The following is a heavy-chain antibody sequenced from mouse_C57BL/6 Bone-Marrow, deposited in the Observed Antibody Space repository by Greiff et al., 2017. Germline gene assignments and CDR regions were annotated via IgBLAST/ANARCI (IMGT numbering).Heavy chain of an antibody. D-gene: IGHD1-2*01. CDR1: GFTFSSYA. J-gene: IGHJ3*01. V-gene: IGHV5-4*03. CDR3: ARAHYRWFAY. CDR2: ISDGGSYT. Sequence: EVKLMESGGGLVKPGGSLKLSCAASGFTFSSYAMSWVRQTPEKRLEWVATISDGGSYTYYPDNVKGRFTISRDNAKNNLYLQMSHLKSEDTAMYYCARAHYRWFAYWGQGTLVTVSA.